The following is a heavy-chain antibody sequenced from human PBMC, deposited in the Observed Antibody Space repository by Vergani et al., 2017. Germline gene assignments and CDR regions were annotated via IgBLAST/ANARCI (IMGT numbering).Heavy chain of an antibody. V-gene: IGHV3-33*01. Sequence: VQLVESGGGVVQPGRSLRLSCTPSSFKLGDYGMHWVRQAPGRGLEWVSMTGYEGKNNYYAYSVKGRFTISKDISNNTLSLQMNSLRGDDTAVYYCARETRDTPSSLDYWGQGTLVTVSS. CDR3: ARETRDTPSSLDY. J-gene: IGHJ4*02. D-gene: IGHD5-24*01. CDR1: SFKLGDYG. CDR2: TGYEGKNN.